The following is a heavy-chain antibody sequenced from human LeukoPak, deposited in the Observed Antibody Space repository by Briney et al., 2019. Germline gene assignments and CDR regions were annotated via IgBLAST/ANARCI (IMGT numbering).Heavy chain of an antibody. J-gene: IGHJ2*01. D-gene: IGHD2/OR15-2a*01. CDR1: GDSISRSNHY. Sequence: SETLSLTCTVSGDSISRSNHYWGWIRQPPGKGLEWIGNIYYNGDTYYNPSLKSRVTISVDTSKNQFSLKLSSVTAADTAVYYCAREVIQRDWYFDLWGRGTLVTVSS. CDR3: AREVIQRDWYFDL. CDR2: IYYNGDT. V-gene: IGHV4-39*07.